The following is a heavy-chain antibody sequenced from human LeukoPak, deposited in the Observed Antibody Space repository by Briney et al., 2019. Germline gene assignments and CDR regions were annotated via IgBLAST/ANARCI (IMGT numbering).Heavy chain of an antibody. D-gene: IGHD6-25*01. CDR2: ISIDGGRT. V-gene: IGHV3-23*01. J-gene: IGHJ6*03. CDR1: GFTFSSYA. CDR3: ARKGIGSSRYRNMDV. Sequence: PGRSLRLSCAASGFTFSSYAMSWVRQAPGKGPEWVSTISIDGGRTYYADSVKGRFTVSRDTSKNTLYLQMNSLRAEDTAVYYCARKGIGSSRYRNMDVWGKGTTVTVSS.